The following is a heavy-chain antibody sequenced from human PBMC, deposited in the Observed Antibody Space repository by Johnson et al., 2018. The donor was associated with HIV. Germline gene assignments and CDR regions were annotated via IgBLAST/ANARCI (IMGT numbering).Heavy chain of an antibody. CDR2: INWNVGST. J-gene: IGHJ3*02. CDR1: GFTFDDYG. V-gene: IGHV3-20*04. Sequence: VQLVESGGGVVRPGGSLRLSCAASGFTFDDYGMSWVRQAPGKGLEWVSAINWNVGSTGYADSVKGRFTISRDNAKNSLYLQMNSLRAEDTALYYCATLPVNYYDSRGAFDIWGQGTMVTVSS. CDR3: ATLPVNYYDSRGAFDI. D-gene: IGHD3-22*01.